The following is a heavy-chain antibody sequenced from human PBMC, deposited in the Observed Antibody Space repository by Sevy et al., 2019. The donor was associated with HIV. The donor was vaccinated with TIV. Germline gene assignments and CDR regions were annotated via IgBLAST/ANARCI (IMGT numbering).Heavy chain of an antibody. D-gene: IGHD2-8*01. CDR3: AGLIRTRHDAFDI. V-gene: IGHV4-31*03. J-gene: IGHJ3*02. CDR2: IYYSGST. CDR1: GGSISSGGYY. Sequence: TLSLTCTVSGGSISSGGYYWSWIRQHPGKGLEWIGYIYYSGSTYYNPSLKSRVTISVDTSKNQFSLKLSSVTAADTAVYYCAGLIRTRHDAFDIWGQGAMVTVSS.